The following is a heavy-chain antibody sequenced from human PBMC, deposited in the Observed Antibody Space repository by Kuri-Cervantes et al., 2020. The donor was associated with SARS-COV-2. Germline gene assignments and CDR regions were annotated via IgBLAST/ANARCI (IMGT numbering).Heavy chain of an antibody. D-gene: IGHD3-9*01. J-gene: IGHJ5*02. CDR2: IYPGDSDT. CDR1: GYSFTSYW. CDR3: ARVITPDILTGYPIGRFDP. Sequence: GESLKISCKGSGYSFTSYWISWVRQMPGKGLEWMGIIYPGDSDTRYSPSFQGQVTISADKSISTAYLQWSSLKASDTAMYYCARVITPDILTGYPIGRFDPWGQGTLVTVSS. V-gene: IGHV5-51*01.